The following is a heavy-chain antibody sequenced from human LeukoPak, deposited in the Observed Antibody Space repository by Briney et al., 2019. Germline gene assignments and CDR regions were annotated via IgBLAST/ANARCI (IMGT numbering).Heavy chain of an antibody. CDR3: ARDPSPNRYGYPAFDY. Sequence: PGGSLRLSCAASGFTFSSYWMSWVRQAPGKGLEWVANIKQDGSEKYYVDSVKGRFTISRDNAKNSLYLQMNGLRAEDTAVYYCARDPSPNRYGYPAFDYWGQGTLVTVSS. J-gene: IGHJ4*02. CDR2: IKQDGSEK. V-gene: IGHV3-7*03. CDR1: GFTFSSYW. D-gene: IGHD5-18*01.